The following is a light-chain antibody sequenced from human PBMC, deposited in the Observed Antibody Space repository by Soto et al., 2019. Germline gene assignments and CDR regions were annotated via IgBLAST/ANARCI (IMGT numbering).Light chain of an antibody. CDR1: QSISRY. Sequence: GHRITIPCRSSQSISRYLNWYQQRPGTAPKVLIFGANSLQSGVPSRFSGSGSGTEFTLTISSLQPDDFATYYCQQYNSYSWTFGQGTKVDIK. J-gene: IGKJ1*01. V-gene: IGKV1-39*01. CDR2: GAN. CDR3: QQYNSYSWT.